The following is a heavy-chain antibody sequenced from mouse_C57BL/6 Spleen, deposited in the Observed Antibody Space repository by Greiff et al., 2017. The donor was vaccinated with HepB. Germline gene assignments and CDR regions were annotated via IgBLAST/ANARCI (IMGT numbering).Heavy chain of an antibody. J-gene: IGHJ4*01. CDR1: GYAFSSSW. D-gene: IGHD3-3*01. CDR2: IYPGDGDT. V-gene: IGHV1-82*01. Sequence: QVQLKESGPELVKPGASVKISCKASGYAFSSSWMNWVKQRPGKGLEWIGRIYPGDGDTNYNGKFKGKATLTADKSSSTAYMQLSSLTSEESAVYFCAREGPGGTAPYAMDYWGQGASVTVSS. CDR3: AREGPGGTAPYAMDY.